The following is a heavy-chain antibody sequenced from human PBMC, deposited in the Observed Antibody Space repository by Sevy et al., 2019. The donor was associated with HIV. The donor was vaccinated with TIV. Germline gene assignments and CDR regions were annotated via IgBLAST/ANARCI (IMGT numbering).Heavy chain of an antibody. CDR2: IKQDGSVK. D-gene: IGHD6-13*01. CDR1: GFTLNSYW. Sequence: GGSLRLSCAASGFTLNSYWMSWVRQAPGKGLEWVANIKQDGSVKYYVDSVKGRFTISRDNARNLVYLQMSSLTAEDTALYYCVRAIAADACLWGQGTLVTVSS. J-gene: IGHJ4*02. CDR3: VRAIAADACL. V-gene: IGHV3-7*01.